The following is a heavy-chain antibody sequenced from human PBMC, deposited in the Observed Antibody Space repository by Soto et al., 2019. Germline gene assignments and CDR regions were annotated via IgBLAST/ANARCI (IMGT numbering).Heavy chain of an antibody. CDR1: GFTFSDRY. CDR3: ASSGYDSRYYYYGMDV. J-gene: IGHJ6*02. D-gene: IGHD5-12*01. CDR2: TKNKANSYTT. V-gene: IGHV3-72*01. Sequence: EVQLVESGGGLVQPGGSLRLSCAASGFTFSDRYMDWVRQAPGKGLEWVGRTKNKANSYTTQYAASVKGRFTISRDDSKNSLYLQMNSLKTEDTAVNYCASSGYDSRYYYYGMDVWGQGTTVTVSS.